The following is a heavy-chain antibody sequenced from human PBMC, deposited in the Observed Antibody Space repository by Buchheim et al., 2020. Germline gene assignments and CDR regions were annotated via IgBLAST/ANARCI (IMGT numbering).Heavy chain of an antibody. CDR2: INSDGSST. CDR3: AFQGIYGRALMDF. Sequence: EVQLVESGGGLVQTGGSLRLSCADSGLTFSSYWMHWVRQAPGKGLVWVSRINSDGSSTSYADSVKGRFTISRDNAKNTMYLQMYSLRAEDTSEYYCAFQGIYGRALMDFLGQGTT. V-gene: IGHV3-74*01. J-gene: IGHJ6*02. CDR1: GLTFSSYW. D-gene: IGHD4-17*01.